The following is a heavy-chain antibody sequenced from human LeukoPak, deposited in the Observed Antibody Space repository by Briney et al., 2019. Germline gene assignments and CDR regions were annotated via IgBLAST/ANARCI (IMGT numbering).Heavy chain of an antibody. V-gene: IGHV3-48*02. CDR3: ARDVAYYDILTGPDAFDI. J-gene: IGHJ3*02. CDR1: GFTFSSYS. CDR2: ISSSSSAI. D-gene: IGHD3-9*01. Sequence: GRSLRLSCAASGFTFSSYSMNWVRQAPGKGLEWVSYISSSSSAIYYADSVKGRFTISRYNAKSSLYLQMNGLRDEDTAVYYCARDVAYYDILTGPDAFDIWGPGTMVTVSS.